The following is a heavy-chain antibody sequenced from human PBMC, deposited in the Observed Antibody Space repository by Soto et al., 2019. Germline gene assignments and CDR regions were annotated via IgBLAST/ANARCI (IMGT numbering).Heavy chain of an antibody. V-gene: IGHV1-18*01. CDR1: GYTFTSYG. D-gene: IGHD3-22*01. CDR3: AVYDSSGPPLDY. Sequence: ASVKVSCKASGYTFTSYGISCVRQAPGQGLEWMGWISAYNGNTNYAQKLQGRVTMTTDTSTSTAYMGLRSLRSDDTAVYYCAVYDSSGPPLDYWGQGTLVTVSS. J-gene: IGHJ4*02. CDR2: ISAYNGNT.